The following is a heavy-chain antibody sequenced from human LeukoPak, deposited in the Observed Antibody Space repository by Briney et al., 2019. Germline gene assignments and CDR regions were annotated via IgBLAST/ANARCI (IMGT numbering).Heavy chain of an antibody. J-gene: IGHJ5*02. D-gene: IGHD4-23*01. CDR1: GGTFSSYA. CDR3: ARDYGGNSGWFDP. Sequence: SVKVSCKASGGTFSSYAISWVRQAPGQGLEWMGGIIPIFGTANYAQKFQGRVTLTRSTSISTAYMELRSLTSEDTAVYFCARDYGGNSGWFDPWGQGTLVTVPS. V-gene: IGHV1-69*05. CDR2: IIPIFGTA.